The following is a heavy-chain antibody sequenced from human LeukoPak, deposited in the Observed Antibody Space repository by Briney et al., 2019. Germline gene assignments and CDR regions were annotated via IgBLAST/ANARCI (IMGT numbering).Heavy chain of an antibody. V-gene: IGHV3-30-3*01. D-gene: IGHD3-10*01. J-gene: IGHJ3*02. CDR2: ISYDGSNK. CDR3: ARGRSDAFDI. Sequence: PGRSLRLSCAASGFTFSSYAMHWVRQAPGKGLEWVAVISYDGSNKYYADSVKGRFTISRDNSKNTLYPQMNSLRAEDTAVYYCARGRSDAFDIWGQGAMVTVSS. CDR1: GFTFSSYA.